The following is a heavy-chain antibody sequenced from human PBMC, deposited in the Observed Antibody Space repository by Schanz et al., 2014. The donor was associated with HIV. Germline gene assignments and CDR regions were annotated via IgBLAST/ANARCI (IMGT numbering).Heavy chain of an antibody. J-gene: IGHJ6*02. CDR3: VATPYPYYYGLDV. V-gene: IGHV3-7*01. CDR1: GLTFSSYW. CDR2: IKQDASEE. Sequence: EVQVVESGGGLVQPGGSLRLSCAASGLTFSSYWMSWVRQTPGKGLEWVANIKQDASEEYYVDSVKGRFTISRNNAKNSLYLQMNSLRAEDTAMYYCVATPYPYYYGLDVWGHGNPGHRLL.